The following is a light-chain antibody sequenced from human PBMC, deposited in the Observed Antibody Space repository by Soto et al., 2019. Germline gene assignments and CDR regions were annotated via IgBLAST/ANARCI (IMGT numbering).Light chain of an antibody. V-gene: IGKV3-20*01. J-gene: IGKJ2*01. CDR2: GTS. CDR3: QQYGSSPRT. Sequence: EIVLTQSPGTLSLSPGERATLSCRASQSVSSYLAWYQQKPGQTPRLLIYGTSGRATGIPDRFSGSGSGTDFTLTISRLEPEDFAVYYCQQYGSSPRTFGQGTKLEIK. CDR1: QSVSSY.